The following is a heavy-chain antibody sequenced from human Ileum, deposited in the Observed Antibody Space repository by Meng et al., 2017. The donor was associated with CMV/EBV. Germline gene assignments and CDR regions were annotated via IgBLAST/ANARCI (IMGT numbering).Heavy chain of an antibody. V-gene: IGHV3-33*03. D-gene: IGHD6-13*01. CDR1: FSNFA. CDR2: ISYDGSNK. J-gene: IGHJ4*02. Sequence: FSNFAMHWVRQAPGKGLEWVAVISYDGSNKYYVDAVKGRFTISRDNSKNTMYLQMNRLRAEDTAVYCCAKGGAPYSSIWTGGRVDFWGQGTLVTVSS. CDR3: AKGGAPYSSIWTGGRVDF.